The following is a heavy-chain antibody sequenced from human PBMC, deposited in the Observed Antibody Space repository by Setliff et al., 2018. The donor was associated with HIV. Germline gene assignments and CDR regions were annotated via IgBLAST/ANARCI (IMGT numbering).Heavy chain of an antibody. D-gene: IGHD3-9*01. CDR1: GGSISSHY. CDR3: ARVATGPESFDI. CDR2: IHYSGST. V-gene: IGHV4-59*11. J-gene: IGHJ3*02. Sequence: PSETLSLTCTVSGGSISSHYWSWIRQPPGKGLEWIGSIHYSGSTNSKSSLKSRVTISVDTSKNQFSLKLSSVTAADTAVYYCARVATGPESFDIWGQGTMVTVSS.